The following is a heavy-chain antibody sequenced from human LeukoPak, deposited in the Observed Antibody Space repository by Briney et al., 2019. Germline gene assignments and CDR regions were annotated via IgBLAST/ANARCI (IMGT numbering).Heavy chain of an antibody. CDR3: ATSRPPGGGLYAHHTHFDY. J-gene: IGHJ4*02. CDR1: GYTLTELS. V-gene: IGHV1-24*01. CDR2: FDPEDGET. Sequence: GASVKVSCKVSGYTLTELSMHWVRQAPGKGLEWMGGFDPEDGETIYAQKFQGRVTMTEDTSTDTAYMELSSLRSEDTAVYYCATSRPPGGGLYAHHTHFDYWGQETLVTVSS. D-gene: IGHD2-8*01.